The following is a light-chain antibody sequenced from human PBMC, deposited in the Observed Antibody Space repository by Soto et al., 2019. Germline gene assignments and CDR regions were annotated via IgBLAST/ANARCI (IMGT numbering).Light chain of an antibody. Sequence: EIVMTQSPATLSVSPGERATLSCRASQSVSSNLAWYQQKFGQAPRLLIYGASTRATGIPARCSGSGSGTEFTLPISSLQSEDFAVYYCQQYNNWPPWTFGQGTKVEIK. CDR3: QQYNNWPPWT. CDR1: QSVSSN. J-gene: IGKJ1*01. CDR2: GAS. V-gene: IGKV3-15*01.